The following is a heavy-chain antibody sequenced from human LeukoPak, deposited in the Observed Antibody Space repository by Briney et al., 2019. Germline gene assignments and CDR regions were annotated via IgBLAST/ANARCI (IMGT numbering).Heavy chain of an antibody. Sequence: ASVKVSCKASGYTFASYGISWVRQAPGQGLEWMGWSSAYNGDTNYAQKLQGRDTLTPDTSTSTDYMGLRSLRSDDTAVYYCARDSYDFWSGYTYWGEGTLATVSS. D-gene: IGHD3-3*01. J-gene: IGHJ4*02. CDR3: ARDSYDFWSGYTY. CDR1: GYTFASYG. CDR2: SSAYNGDT. V-gene: IGHV1-18*01.